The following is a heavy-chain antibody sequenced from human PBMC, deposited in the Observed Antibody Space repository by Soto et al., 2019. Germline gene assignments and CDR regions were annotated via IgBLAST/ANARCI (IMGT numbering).Heavy chain of an antibody. J-gene: IGHJ6*02. CDR1: GYTFTSYG. Sequence: GASVKVSCKASGYTFTSYGISWVRQAPGQGLEWMGWISAYNGNTNYAQKLQGRVTMTTDTSTSTAYMELGSLRSDDTAVYYCARDSGSSYYYYYGMDVWGQGTTVTVSS. D-gene: IGHD1-26*01. CDR2: ISAYNGNT. V-gene: IGHV1-18*01. CDR3: ARDSGSSYYYYYGMDV.